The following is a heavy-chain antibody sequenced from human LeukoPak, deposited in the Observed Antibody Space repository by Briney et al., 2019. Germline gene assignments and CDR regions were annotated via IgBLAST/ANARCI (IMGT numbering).Heavy chain of an antibody. CDR1: GGSISSYY. D-gene: IGHD4-17*01. J-gene: IGHJ5*02. CDR2: IYYSGST. CDR3: ANSHPTGGWFDP. V-gene: IGHV4-59*01. Sequence: LETLSLTCTVSGGSISSYYWSWIRQPPGKGLEWIGYIYYSGSTNYNPSLKSRVTISVDTSKNQFSLKLSSVTAADTAVYYCANSHPTGGWFDPWGQGTLVTVSS.